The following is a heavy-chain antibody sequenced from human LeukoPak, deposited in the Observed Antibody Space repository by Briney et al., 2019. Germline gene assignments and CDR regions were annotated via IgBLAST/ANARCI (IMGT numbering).Heavy chain of an antibody. CDR2: ISYGGNN. D-gene: IGHD1-26*01. CDR3: ARHRSGSCWEYFQH. Sequence: SETLSLTCTVSGGSISSSSYYWGWIPQPPGKGLEWIGSISYGGNNYYNPDLTSRVTISVDTSKNQFSLQLTSVTAADTAVYYCARHRSGSCWEYFQHWGQGTLVTASS. V-gene: IGHV4-39*01. J-gene: IGHJ1*01. CDR1: GGSISSSSYY.